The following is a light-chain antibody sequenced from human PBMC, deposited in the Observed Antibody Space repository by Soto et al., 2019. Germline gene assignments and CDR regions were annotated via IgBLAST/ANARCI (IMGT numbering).Light chain of an antibody. J-gene: IGLJ1*01. CDR3: CSYAGSSIYV. CDR2: DVS. Sequence: QSVLTQPAPVSGSPGQSITIPCTGTTSDVGGYNYVSWYQHYPGKAPELIIYDVSSRPSGVSDRFSGSKSGNTASLTFSGLQAEDEADYYCCSYAGSSIYVFGTGTKVTVL. V-gene: IGLV2-14*03. CDR1: TSDVGGYNY.